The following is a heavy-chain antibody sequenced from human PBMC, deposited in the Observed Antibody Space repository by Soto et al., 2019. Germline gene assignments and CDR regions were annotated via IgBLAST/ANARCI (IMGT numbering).Heavy chain of an antibody. CDR2: IYTSGSN. CDR1: GGSISSYY. D-gene: IGHD3-10*01. Sequence: SETLSLTCTVSGGSISSYYWGWIRQPAGQGLEWIGRIYTSGSNTYNPSLNSQVTMSVATSTNQFSLTLSSVTAADTAVYYWARGYYNCNNRASYYYYYGIDVWGEGTTVTVSA. J-gene: IGHJ6*04. V-gene: IGHV4-4*07. CDR3: ARGYYNCNNRASYYYYYGIDV.